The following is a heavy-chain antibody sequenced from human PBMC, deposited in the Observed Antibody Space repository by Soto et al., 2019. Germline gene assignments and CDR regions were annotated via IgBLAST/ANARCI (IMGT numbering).Heavy chain of an antibody. V-gene: IGHV3-30-3*01. CDR3: ARGGMISLLPGFDY. D-gene: IGHD3-16*01. CDR1: GFTFSDYT. J-gene: IGHJ4*02. CDR2: MSYSGSNK. Sequence: QVQLVESGGGVVQPGRSLRLSCAASGFTFSDYTMHWVRQAPGKGLEWVAVMSYSGSNKYHANSVKGRFTISRDNSKNTLYLQMNSLRSDDTAVYYCARGGMISLLPGFDYWGQGTLLTVSS.